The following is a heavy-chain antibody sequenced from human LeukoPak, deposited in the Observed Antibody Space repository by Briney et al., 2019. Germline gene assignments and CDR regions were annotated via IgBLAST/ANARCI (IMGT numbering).Heavy chain of an antibody. CDR3: ARGIIAAAGTGSDY. Sequence: SETLSLTCAVYGGSFNGYYWSWIRQPPGEGLEWIGEVNHSGSTNYNPSLKSRVTISVDTSKNQFSLKLSSVTAADTAVYYCARGIIAAAGTGSDYWGQGTLVTVSS. CDR1: GGSFNGYY. D-gene: IGHD6-13*01. V-gene: IGHV4-34*01. J-gene: IGHJ4*02. CDR2: VNHSGST.